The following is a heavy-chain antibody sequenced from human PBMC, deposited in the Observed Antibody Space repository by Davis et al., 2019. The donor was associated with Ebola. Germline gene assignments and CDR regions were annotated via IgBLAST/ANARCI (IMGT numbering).Heavy chain of an antibody. CDR2: LYSAGAR. D-gene: IGHD5-18*01. J-gene: IGHJ2*01. Sequence: GESLKISCAASGFTISSSYMSWVRRAPGKGLEWVSSLYSAGARYYADFVKGRFTVSRDASKNTLYLQMHSLRAEDTAVYYCALAGYTYENFDLWGRGTLVTVSS. CDR1: GFTISSSY. CDR3: ALAGYTYENFDL. V-gene: IGHV3-53*01.